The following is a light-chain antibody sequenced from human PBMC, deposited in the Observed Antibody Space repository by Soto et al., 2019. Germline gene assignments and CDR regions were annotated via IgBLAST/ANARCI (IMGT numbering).Light chain of an antibody. CDR3: QQYDRSLYT. V-gene: IGKV3-20*01. J-gene: IGKJ2*01. CDR1: QSLSSTY. Sequence: EIVLTQSPGTLSLSPGERATLSCRASQSLSSTYLAWYQQKPGQAPRPLIYGTSTRATGIPDRFSGSGSGTDFTLTISRLEPEDFAVYFCQQYDRSLYTFGQGTKLEIK. CDR2: GTS.